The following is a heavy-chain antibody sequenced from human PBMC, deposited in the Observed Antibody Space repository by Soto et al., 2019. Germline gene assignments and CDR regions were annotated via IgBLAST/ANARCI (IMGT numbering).Heavy chain of an antibody. V-gene: IGHV3-23*01. Sequence: VRPMLLSYTAAELTIINYSMSWISKTKGKGLEWVSAIGSSGATTYYANSVRGRFTISRDKSKNTLYLQMNSLRAEYTAVYYCAKDSEVTYSGYDYYYFDYWGQGTLVTVSS. CDR1: ELTIINYS. CDR3: AKDSEVTYSGYDYYYFDY. J-gene: IGHJ4*02. D-gene: IGHD5-12*01. CDR2: IGSSGATT.